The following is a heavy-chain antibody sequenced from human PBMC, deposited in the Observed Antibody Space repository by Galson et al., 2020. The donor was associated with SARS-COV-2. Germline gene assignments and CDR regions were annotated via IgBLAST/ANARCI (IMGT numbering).Heavy chain of an antibody. CDR2: IYHSGST. CDR3: ARDPYSGSYLGAFDI. J-gene: IGHJ3*02. V-gene: IGHV4-38-2*02. D-gene: IGHD1-26*01. Sequence: SETLSLTCTVSGYSISSGYYWGWIRQPPGKGLEWIGSIYHSGSTHYNPSLKSRVTISVDTSKNQFSLKLSSVTAADTAVYYCARDPYSGSYLGAFDIWGQGTMVTVSS. CDR1: GYSISSGYY.